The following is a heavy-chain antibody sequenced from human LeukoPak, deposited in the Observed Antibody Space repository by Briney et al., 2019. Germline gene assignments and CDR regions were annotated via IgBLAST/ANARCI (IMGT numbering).Heavy chain of an antibody. J-gene: IGHJ4*02. CDR2: ISGSGGST. CDR1: GFTFSSYG. D-gene: IGHD3-10*01. CDR3: ARDYYGSGSHDY. Sequence: GGSLRLSCAASGFTFSSYGMSWVRQAPGKGLEWVSAISGSGGSTYYADSVKGRFTISRDNSKNSLYLQMNSLRAEDTAVYYCARDYYGSGSHDYWGQGTLVTVSS. V-gene: IGHV3-23*01.